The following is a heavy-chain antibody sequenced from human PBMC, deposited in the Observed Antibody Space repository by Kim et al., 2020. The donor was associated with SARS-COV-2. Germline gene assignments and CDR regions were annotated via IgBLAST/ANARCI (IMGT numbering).Heavy chain of an antibody. CDR2: T. J-gene: IGHJ4*02. V-gene: IGHV4-34*01. CDR3: ARIEADYFDY. Sequence: TNYTPSLKRRVTISVDTSKNQFSLKLSSVTAADTAVYYCARIEADYFDYWGQGTLVTVSS.